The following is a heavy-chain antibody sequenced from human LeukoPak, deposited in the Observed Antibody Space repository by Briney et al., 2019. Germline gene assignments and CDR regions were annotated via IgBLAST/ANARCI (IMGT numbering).Heavy chain of an antibody. CDR2: IWYDGSNK. D-gene: IGHD6-13*01. CDR3: ARDSGIAAAVFDY. J-gene: IGHJ4*02. V-gene: IGHV3-33*01. Sequence: GGSLRLSRAASGFTFSSYGMHWVRQAPGKGLEWVAVIWYDGSNKYYADSVKGRFTISRDNSKNTLYLQMNSLRAEDTAVYYCARDSGIAAAVFDYWGQGTLVTVSS. CDR1: GFTFSSYG.